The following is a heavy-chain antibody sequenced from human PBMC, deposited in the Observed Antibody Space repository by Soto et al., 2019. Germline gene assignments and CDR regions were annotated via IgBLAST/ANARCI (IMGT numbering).Heavy chain of an antibody. D-gene: IGHD2-21*02. Sequence: ASVKVSCRASGGTFSSYAISWVRQAPGQGLEWMGGIIPIFGTANYAQKFQGRVTITADESTSTAYMELSSLRSEDTAVYYCARQECGGDCYSGPFDYWGQGTLVTVSS. J-gene: IGHJ4*02. CDR3: ARQECGGDCYSGPFDY. CDR2: IIPIFGTA. V-gene: IGHV1-69*13. CDR1: GGTFSSYA.